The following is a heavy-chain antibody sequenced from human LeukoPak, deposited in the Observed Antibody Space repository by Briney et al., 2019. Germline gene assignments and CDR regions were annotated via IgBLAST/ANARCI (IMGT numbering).Heavy chain of an antibody. CDR1: GFTLSSYA. V-gene: IGHV3-23*01. CDR3: AKQGVDPYNWFDP. D-gene: IGHD3-10*01. CDR2: IRGSGGGT. J-gene: IGHJ5*02. Sequence: PGGSLRLSCAAPGFTLSSYAMSWVRQAPGKGLEWVSGIRGSGGGTYYADSVKGRFTISRDNSKNTLYLQMNSLRAEDTALYYCAKQGVDPYNWFDPWGQGTLVTVSS.